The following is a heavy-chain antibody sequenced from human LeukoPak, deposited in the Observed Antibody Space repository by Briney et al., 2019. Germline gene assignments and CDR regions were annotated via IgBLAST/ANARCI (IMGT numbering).Heavy chain of an antibody. J-gene: IGHJ4*02. CDR1: GYSISSGYY. CDR2: IYHSGCT. D-gene: IGHD3-10*01. V-gene: IGHV4-38-2*01. CDR3: ARCGLVRGLNDY. Sequence: SETLSLTCAVSGYSISSGYYWGWIRQPPGKGLEWIGSIYHSGCTYYNPSLKSRVTISVDTSKNQFSLKLSSVTAADTAVYYCARCGLVRGLNDYWGQGTLVTVSS.